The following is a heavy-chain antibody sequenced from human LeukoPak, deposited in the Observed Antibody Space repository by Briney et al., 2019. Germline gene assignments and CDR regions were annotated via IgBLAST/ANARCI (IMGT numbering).Heavy chain of an antibody. D-gene: IGHD2-2*01. Sequence: GGSLRLSCAASGFTFSSYEMNWVRQAPGEGLEWVSYISSSGSTIYYADSVKGRFTISRDNVKNFLYLQMNSLRVEDTALYFCGRVYCSTTSCYDYYDYYMDVWGKGTTVTVSS. CDR3: GRVYCSTTSCYDYYDYYMDV. J-gene: IGHJ6*03. CDR1: GFTFSSYE. V-gene: IGHV3-48*03. CDR2: ISSSGSTI.